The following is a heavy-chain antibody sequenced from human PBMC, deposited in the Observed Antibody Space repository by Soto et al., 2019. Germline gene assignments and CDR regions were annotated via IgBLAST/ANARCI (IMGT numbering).Heavy chain of an antibody. CDR1: GFTVSSNY. CDR3: ARGFGWLDY. D-gene: IGHD6-19*01. J-gene: IGHJ4*02. V-gene: IGHV3-64*01. CDR2: ISSNGGST. Sequence: EVQLVESGGGLVQPGGSLRLSCAASGFTVSSNYMTWVRQAPGKGLEYVSAISSNGGSTYYANSVKGRFTISRDNSKNTLYIQMGSLRAEDMAVYYCARGFGWLDYWGPGTLVSVSS.